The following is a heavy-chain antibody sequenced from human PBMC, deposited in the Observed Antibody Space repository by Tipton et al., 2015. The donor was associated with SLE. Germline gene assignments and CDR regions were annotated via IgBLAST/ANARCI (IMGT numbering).Heavy chain of an antibody. Sequence: TLSLTCTVSGDSISSGGYYWGWIRQPPGKGLEYIGSIYHGGSPYYNPSLKSRVTISVDTSKNQFSLKVTSVTAADTAVYYCARGGERDYWGQGTLVTVSS. CDR2: IYHGGSP. D-gene: IGHD2-21*01. CDR1: GDSISSGGYY. V-gene: IGHV4-39*07. CDR3: ARGGERDY. J-gene: IGHJ4*02.